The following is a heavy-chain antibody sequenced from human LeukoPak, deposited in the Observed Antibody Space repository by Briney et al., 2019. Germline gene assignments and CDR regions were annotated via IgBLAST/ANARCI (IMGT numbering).Heavy chain of an antibody. CDR2: IYTSGST. D-gene: IGHD3-3*01. CDR3: AREPTRDFWSGKNWFDP. V-gene: IGHV4-4*07. CDR1: GYSISSYY. Sequence: SETLSLTCAVSGYSISSYYWSWIRQPAGKGLEWIGRIYTSGSTNYNPSLKSRVTISVDTSKNQFSLKLSSVTAADTAVYYCAREPTRDFWSGKNWFDPWGQGTLVTVSS. J-gene: IGHJ5*02.